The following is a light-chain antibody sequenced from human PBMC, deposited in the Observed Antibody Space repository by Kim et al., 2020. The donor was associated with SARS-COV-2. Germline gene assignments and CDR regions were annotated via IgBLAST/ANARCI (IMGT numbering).Light chain of an antibody. CDR3: QQSYSTPPT. CDR1: QSITSY. CDR2: AAS. Sequence: SASVGDRVTITCRASQSITSYLKWYQQKAGKAPKILIYAASSLQSGVPSRFSGSGSGTDFTLTISSLQPEDFATYFCQQSYSTPPTFGQGTKLEI. V-gene: IGKV1-39*01. J-gene: IGKJ2*01.